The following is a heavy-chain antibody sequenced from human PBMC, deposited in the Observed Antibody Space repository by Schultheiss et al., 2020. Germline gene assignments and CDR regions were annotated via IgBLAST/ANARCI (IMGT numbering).Heavy chain of an antibody. CDR3: ASQGHVLRYFDWPRPFDY. Sequence: SETLSLTCAVYGGSLSGYYWSWIRQPPGKGLEWIGEINHSGSTNYNPSLKSRVTISVDTSKNQFSLKLSSVTAADTAVYYCASQGHVLRYFDWPRPFDYWGQGTLVTVSS. J-gene: IGHJ4*02. CDR2: INHSGST. CDR1: GGSLSGYY. V-gene: IGHV4-34*01. D-gene: IGHD3-9*01.